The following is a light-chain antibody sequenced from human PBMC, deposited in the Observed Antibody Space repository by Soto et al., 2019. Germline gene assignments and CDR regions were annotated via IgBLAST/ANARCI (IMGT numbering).Light chain of an antibody. V-gene: IGLV6-57*02. CDR1: SGSIASNY. Sequence: NFMLTQPHSVSESPGKTVTISCTGSSGSIASNYVQWYQQRPGSAPTTVIYEDNQRPSGVPDRFSGSIDSSSNSASLTISGLKTEEEADYYCQSYDSSNWVFGGGTKVTVL. CDR2: EDN. J-gene: IGLJ3*02. CDR3: QSYDSSNWV.